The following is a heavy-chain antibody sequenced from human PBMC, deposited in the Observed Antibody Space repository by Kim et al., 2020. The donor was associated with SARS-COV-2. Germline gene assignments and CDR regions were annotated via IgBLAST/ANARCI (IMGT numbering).Heavy chain of an antibody. Sequence: SETLSLTCSVSGDSISSNSYYWGWIRQPPGKGLEWIGSIYYSGVTYYNPSLKSRVTISVDKSKNHFSLKLNSVTAADTAVYYCARIFIAVGIDHWGQGTPVTVS. CDR3: ARIFIAVGIDH. J-gene: IGHJ4*02. CDR1: GDSISSNSYY. CDR2: IYYSGVT. V-gene: IGHV4-39*02. D-gene: IGHD6-19*01.